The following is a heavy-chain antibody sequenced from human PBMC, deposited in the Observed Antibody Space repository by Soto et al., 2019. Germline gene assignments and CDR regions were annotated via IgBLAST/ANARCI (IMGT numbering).Heavy chain of an antibody. V-gene: IGHV3-30*18. Sequence: QVQLVESGGGVVQPGRSLRLSCAASGFTFSSYGMHWVRQAPGKGLEWVAVISYDGSNKYYADSVKDRFTMSRENSKNTLYLQMTRLRAEDTAVYYCANLYHRNLRSSRDVDYGMDVWGQGTTVTVSS. CDR1: GFTFSSYG. J-gene: IGHJ6*02. CDR2: ISYDGSNK. CDR3: ANLYHRNLRSSRDVDYGMDV. D-gene: IGHD6-13*01.